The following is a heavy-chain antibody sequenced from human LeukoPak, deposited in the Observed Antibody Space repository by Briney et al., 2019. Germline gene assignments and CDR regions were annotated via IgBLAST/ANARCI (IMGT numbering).Heavy chain of an antibody. Sequence: SEPLSLTCLVSGGSISSTSYYWGWIRQSPGRGLEWIGSFYYSGTTFYNASLKSRVTISVDTSKNQFSLKLSSVTAADTAVYYCARDSGSYFSVFDYWGQGTLVTVSS. CDR1: GGSISSTSYY. V-gene: IGHV4-39*07. CDR2: FYYSGTT. CDR3: ARDSGSYFSVFDY. D-gene: IGHD1-26*01. J-gene: IGHJ4*02.